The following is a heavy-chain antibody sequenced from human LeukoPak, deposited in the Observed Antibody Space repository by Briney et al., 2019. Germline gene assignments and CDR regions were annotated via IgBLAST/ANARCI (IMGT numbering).Heavy chain of an antibody. Sequence: GGSLRLSCAASGFTFSSYAMHWVRQAPGKGLEWVAVISYDGSKKYYADSVKGRFTISRDNSKNTLYLQMNSLRAEDTAVYCCARDEGLSPYFDYWGQGTLVTVSS. J-gene: IGHJ4*02. CDR2: ISYDGSKK. V-gene: IGHV3-30-3*01. CDR1: GFTFSSYA. D-gene: IGHD3-3*01. CDR3: ARDEGLSPYFDY.